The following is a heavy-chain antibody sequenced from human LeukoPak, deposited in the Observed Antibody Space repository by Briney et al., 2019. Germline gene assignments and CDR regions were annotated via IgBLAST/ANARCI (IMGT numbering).Heavy chain of an antibody. V-gene: IGHV4-34*01. CDR2: INHSGST. Sequence: PSETLSLTCAVYGGSFSGYYWSWIRQPPGKGLEWIGEINHSGSTNYNPSLKSRVTISVDTSKNQFSRKLSSVTAADTAVYYCARAGGEPANHFDYWGQGTLVTVSS. D-gene: IGHD1-14*01. CDR1: GGSFSGYY. CDR3: ARAGGEPANHFDY. J-gene: IGHJ4*02.